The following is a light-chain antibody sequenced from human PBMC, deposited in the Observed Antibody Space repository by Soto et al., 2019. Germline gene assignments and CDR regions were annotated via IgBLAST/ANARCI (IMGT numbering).Light chain of an antibody. CDR1: QSLLHSNGYNY. Sequence: DIVMTQSPLSLPVTPGEPASISCRSSQSLLHSNGYNYLDWYLQKPGQSPQLLIYLGSNRASGVPDRFSGSGSGTDFTLKISRVEAEDVGVYYCMQDLQTPRIFGPGTKGDI. CDR2: LGS. CDR3: MQDLQTPRI. J-gene: IGKJ3*01. V-gene: IGKV2-28*01.